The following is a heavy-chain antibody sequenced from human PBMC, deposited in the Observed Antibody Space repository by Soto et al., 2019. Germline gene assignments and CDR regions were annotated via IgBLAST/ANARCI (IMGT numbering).Heavy chain of an antibody. Sequence: SETLSLTCTVSGGSISSNNFYWAWIRQPPGKGLEWIGSIYYSGSTYYNPSLKSRVTISVDTSKNQFSLKLSSVTAADTAVYYCARHVGTAAPYPTLHYYYGMGVWGQGTTVTVSS. CDR3: ARHVGTAAPYPTLHYYYGMGV. CDR2: IYYSGST. V-gene: IGHV4-39*01. CDR1: GGSISSNNFY. J-gene: IGHJ6*02. D-gene: IGHD6-13*01.